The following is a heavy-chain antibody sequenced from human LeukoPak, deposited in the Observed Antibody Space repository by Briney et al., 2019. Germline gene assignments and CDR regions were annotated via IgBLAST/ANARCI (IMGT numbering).Heavy chain of an antibody. J-gene: IGHJ4*02. CDR1: GGSISGYF. Sequence: SETLSLTCTVSGGSISGYFWSWIRQPAGKGLEWIGRIHPSGSSNYNPSLKSRLTMSVDTSKNQFSLNLSSVTAADTAVYFCARDGNVERPCDSWGQGTLVTVSP. V-gene: IGHV4-4*07. CDR2: IHPSGSS. D-gene: IGHD1-26*01. CDR3: ARDGNVERPCDS.